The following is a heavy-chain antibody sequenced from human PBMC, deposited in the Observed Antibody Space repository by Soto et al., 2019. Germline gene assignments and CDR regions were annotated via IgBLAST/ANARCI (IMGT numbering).Heavy chain of an antibody. CDR3: ARECDYGGSRGGGDV. Sequence: QVRLEESGPGLVKPSETLSLICSVSGGSVNNANYFWNWIRHHPENGLEWIGYIYYSGSTRYNPSVKTRDTLSIDTSKNQFSLRLNSATVADTAVYFCARECDYGGSRGGGDVWGRGTTVTVSS. J-gene: IGHJ6*02. CDR2: IYYSGST. D-gene: IGHD4-17*01. CDR1: GGSVNNANYF. V-gene: IGHV4-31*03.